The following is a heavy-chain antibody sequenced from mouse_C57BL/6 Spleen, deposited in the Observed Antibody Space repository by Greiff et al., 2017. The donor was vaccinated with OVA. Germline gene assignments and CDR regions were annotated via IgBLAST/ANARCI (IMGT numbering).Heavy chain of an antibody. CDR3: AKTPFITTVVAGYAMDY. V-gene: IGHV2-3*01. CDR1: GFSLTSYG. Sequence: QVQLKESGPGLVAPSQSLSITCTVSGFSLTSYGLSWVRQPPGKGLEWLGEIWGDGSTNYHSALISRLSISKDNSKSQVFLKLNSLQTDDTATYYCAKTPFITTVVAGYAMDYWGQGTSVTVSS. CDR2: IWGDGST. J-gene: IGHJ4*01. D-gene: IGHD1-1*01.